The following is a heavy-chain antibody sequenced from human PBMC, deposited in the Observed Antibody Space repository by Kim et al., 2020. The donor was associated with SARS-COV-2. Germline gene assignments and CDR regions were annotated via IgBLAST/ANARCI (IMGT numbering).Heavy chain of an antibody. Sequence: YYADSVKRRFTISRNNSKNTLYLQMNSLRAEDTAVYYCAKERSYYYGMDVWGQGTTVTVSS. J-gene: IGHJ6*02. D-gene: IGHD3-10*01. CDR3: AKERSYYYGMDV. V-gene: IGHV3-30*02.